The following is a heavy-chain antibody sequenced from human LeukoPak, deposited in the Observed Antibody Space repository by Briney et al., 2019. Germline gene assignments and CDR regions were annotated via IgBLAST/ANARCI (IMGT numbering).Heavy chain of an antibody. V-gene: IGHV1-69*01. J-gene: IGHJ4*02. D-gene: IGHD2-2*02. CDR1: GGTFSSYA. CDR3: AASGKVPAAISAY. Sequence: ASVKVSCKASGGTFSSYAISWERQAPGQGLEWMGGIIPIFGTANYAQKFQGGVTITADESTSTAYMELSSLRSEDTAVYYCAASGKVPAAISAYWGQGTLVTVSS. CDR2: IIPIFGTA.